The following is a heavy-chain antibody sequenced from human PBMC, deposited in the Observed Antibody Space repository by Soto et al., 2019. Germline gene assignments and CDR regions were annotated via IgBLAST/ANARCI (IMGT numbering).Heavy chain of an antibody. V-gene: IGHV1-18*01. CDR1: GYTFTSYG. CDR2: ISAYNGNT. D-gene: IGHD3-10*01. Sequence: QVQLVQSGAEVKKPGASVKVSCKASGYTFTSYGISWVRXXXXLGLEWMGWISAYNGNTNYAQKLQGRVTMTTDTXTXXXXXXXXXXXXXXTAVYYCARXXGTRSDFWGQGTLVTVSS. J-gene: IGHJ4*02. CDR3: ARXXGTRSDF.